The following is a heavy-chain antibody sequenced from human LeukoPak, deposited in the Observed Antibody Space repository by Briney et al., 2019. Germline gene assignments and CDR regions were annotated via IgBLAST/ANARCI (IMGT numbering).Heavy chain of an antibody. CDR1: GFTFSSYW. V-gene: IGHV3-7*01. J-gene: IGHJ6*03. Sequence: GGSLRLSCAASGFTFSSYWMSWVRQAPGKGLEWVANIEQVGSEIYYVDSVKGRFTISRDNAKNSLYLQMNSLRAEDTAVYYCARVRNGWEGWFGESLYYYYYMDVWGKGTTVTISS. CDR2: IEQVGSEI. CDR3: ARVRNGWEGWFGESLYYYYYMDV. D-gene: IGHD3-10*01.